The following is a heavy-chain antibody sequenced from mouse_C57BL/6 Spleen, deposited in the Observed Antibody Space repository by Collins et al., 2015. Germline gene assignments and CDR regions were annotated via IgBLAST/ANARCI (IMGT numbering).Heavy chain of an antibody. CDR1: FTSYG. V-gene: IGHV1-58*01. CDR2: IYIGNGYT. D-gene: IGHD1-1*01. J-gene: IGHJ1*03. Sequence: FTSYGINWVRQRPGQGLEWIGYIYIGNGYTEYNEKFKGKATLTSDTSSSTAYMQLSSLTSEDSAIYFCAIYYYGSRRRYFDVWGTGTTVTVSS. CDR3: AIYYYGSRRRYFDV.